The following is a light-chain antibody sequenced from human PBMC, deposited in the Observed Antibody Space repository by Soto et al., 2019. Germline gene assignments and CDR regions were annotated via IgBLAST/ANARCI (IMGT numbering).Light chain of an antibody. J-gene: IGLJ2*01. CDR2: EVS. CDR3: CSYGGNFVV. CDR1: SSDVGSYNL. Sequence: QSALTQPASVSGSPGQSITISCTGTSSDVGSYNLVSWYQQYPGKAPKVMIYEVSKRPSGVSNRSSGSKSGNTASLTISGLQAEDEADYYCCSYGGNFVVFGGGTKLTVL. V-gene: IGLV2-23*02.